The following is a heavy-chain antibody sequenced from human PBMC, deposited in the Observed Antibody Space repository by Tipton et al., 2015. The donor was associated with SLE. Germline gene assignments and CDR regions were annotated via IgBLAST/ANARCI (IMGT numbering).Heavy chain of an antibody. CDR3: ARARNYFSSGLNWFDA. D-gene: IGHD3-10*01. CDR2: IFKIGNP. J-gene: IGHJ5*02. CDR1: GGSISSNDYY. Sequence: LRLSCSVSGGSISSNDYYWGWLRQPPGKGLEGVGNIFKIGNPHYTPSLKSRISLSVDTSKNPFSLKLGSVTAADTAVYFCARARNYFSSGLNWFDAWGQGTLVTVSS. V-gene: IGHV4-39*07.